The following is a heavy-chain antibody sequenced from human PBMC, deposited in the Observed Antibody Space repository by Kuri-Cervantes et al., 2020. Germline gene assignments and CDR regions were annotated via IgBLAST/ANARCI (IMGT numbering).Heavy chain of an antibody. D-gene: IGHD5-18*01. J-gene: IGHJ4*02. V-gene: IGHV1-8*01. CDR1: GYTFTSYD. CDR2: MNPNSGNT. CDR3: ARVHGYSYGQGLDY. Sequence: ASVKVSCKASGYTFTSYDINWVRQATGQGLEWMGWMNPNSGNTGYAQKFQGRVTMTRDTSTSTVYMELSSLRSEDTAVYYCARVHGYSYGQGLDYWGQGTLVTVSS.